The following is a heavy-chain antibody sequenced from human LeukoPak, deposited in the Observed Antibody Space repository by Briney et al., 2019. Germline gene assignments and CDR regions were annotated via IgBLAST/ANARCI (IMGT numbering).Heavy chain of an antibody. CDR1: GGSISSYY. CDR2: IYTSGST. V-gene: IGHV4-4*07. Sequence: PSETLSLTCTVSGGSISSYYWSWIRQPAGKGLEWIGRIYTSGSTNYNPSLKSRVTMSVDTSKNQFSLKLSSVTAADTAVYYCARRSCGWSSYYWYFDLWGRGTLVTVSS. D-gene: IGHD6-19*01. CDR3: ARRSCGWSSYYWYFDL. J-gene: IGHJ2*01.